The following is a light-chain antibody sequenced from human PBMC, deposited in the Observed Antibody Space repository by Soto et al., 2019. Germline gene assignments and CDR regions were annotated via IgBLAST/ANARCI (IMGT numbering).Light chain of an antibody. CDR1: QSVSSSY. CDR2: GAS. V-gene: IGKV3-20*01. CDR3: QQYGSSRLT. J-gene: IGKJ4*01. Sequence: EIVLTQSPGTLSLSPGERATLSCRASQSVSSSYLAWYQQKPGQAPRLLIYGASSRATDIPDRFSGSGSGTDFTLTISRLEPEDFAVYYCQQYGSSRLTCGGGTKVEIK.